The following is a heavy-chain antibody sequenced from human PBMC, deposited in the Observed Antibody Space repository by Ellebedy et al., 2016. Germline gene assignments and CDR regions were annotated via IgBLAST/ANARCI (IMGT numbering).Heavy chain of an antibody. D-gene: IGHD2-2*01. CDR2: IYHIGNT. CDR1: GYSISSGYY. J-gene: IGHJ4*02. CDR3: ARGDMDVVVPAAIVRY. V-gene: IGHV4-38-2*02. Sequence: SETLSLTCTVSGYSISSGYYWGWIRQPPGKGLEWIGSIYHIGNTYYNPSLKSRVTISVDTSKNQFSLKMSSVSAADTAVYYCARGDMDVVVPAAIVRYWGQGTLVTVSS.